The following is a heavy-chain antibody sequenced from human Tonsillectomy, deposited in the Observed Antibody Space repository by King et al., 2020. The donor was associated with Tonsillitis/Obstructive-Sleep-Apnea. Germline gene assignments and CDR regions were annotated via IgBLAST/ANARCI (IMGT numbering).Heavy chain of an antibody. J-gene: IGHJ4*02. CDR1: GFTFSRSW. CDR2: FNSDGIGT. D-gene: IGHD3-16*02. CDR3: ARDDYDYIWGSYRKVDY. Sequence: VQLVESGGGLVQPGGSLELSCAASGFTFSRSWMPWARQAPGKGLGGVPLFNSDGIGTNNAASVKGRFTIPRANAKNTLYLQMNSLRAEDTAVYYCARDDYDYIWGSYRKVDYWGQGTLVTVSS. V-gene: IGHV3-74*01.